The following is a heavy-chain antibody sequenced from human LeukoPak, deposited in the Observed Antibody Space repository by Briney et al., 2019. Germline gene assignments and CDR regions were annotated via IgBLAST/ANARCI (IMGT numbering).Heavy chain of an antibody. Sequence: GRSLRLSCAASGFTFDDYAMHWVRQAPGKGLVWVSGISWNSGSIGYADSVKGRFTISRDSAKNSLFLQMNSLRAEDMALYYCAKDAKGGSYFYYFDYWGQGTLVTVSS. D-gene: IGHD1-26*01. V-gene: IGHV3-9*03. CDR2: ISWNSGSI. CDR3: AKDAKGGSYFYYFDY. J-gene: IGHJ4*02. CDR1: GFTFDDYA.